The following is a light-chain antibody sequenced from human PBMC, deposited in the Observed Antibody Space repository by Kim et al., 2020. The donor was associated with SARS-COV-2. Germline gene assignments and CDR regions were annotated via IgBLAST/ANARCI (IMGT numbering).Light chain of an antibody. Sequence: QSLPISCTGTSRDVGGYKYVSWYQQHPGKAPKLMIYDVSNRPSGVSNRFSGSKSGNTASLTISGLQAEDEADYYCSSYIRSSTTYVFGTGTKVTVL. CDR2: DVS. V-gene: IGLV2-14*03. CDR3: SSYIRSSTTYV. J-gene: IGLJ1*01. CDR1: SRDVGGYKY.